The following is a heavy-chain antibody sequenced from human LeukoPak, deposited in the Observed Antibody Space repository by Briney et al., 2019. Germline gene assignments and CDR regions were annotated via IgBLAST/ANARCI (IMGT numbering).Heavy chain of an antibody. CDR2: ISSSADST. Sequence: GGSLRLSCEASGFTFSSYAMSWVRQAPGKGLAWVSVISSSADSTYYADSVKGRFTISRDNSKNTLYLQMNNLRAADTAVYYCSKPLEKYTYGGNFDYWGQGILVTVSS. D-gene: IGHD4-23*01. CDR3: SKPLEKYTYGGNFDY. CDR1: GFTFSSYA. J-gene: IGHJ4*02. V-gene: IGHV3-23*01.